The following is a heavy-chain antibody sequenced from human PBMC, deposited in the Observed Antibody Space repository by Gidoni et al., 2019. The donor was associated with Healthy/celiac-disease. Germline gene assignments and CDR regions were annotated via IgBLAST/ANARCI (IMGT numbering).Heavy chain of an antibody. CDR2: IKQDGSEK. CDR3: ARRGISVAVPLDY. Sequence: EVQLVESGGGLVQPGGSLRLSCAASGFIFSSYWMNWVRQAPGKGLEWVANIKQDGSEKYYVDSVKGRFTISRDNAKNSLYLQMNSLRAEDTAVYYCARRGISVAVPLDYWGQGALVTVSS. CDR1: GFIFSSYW. V-gene: IGHV3-7*01. D-gene: IGHD6-19*01. J-gene: IGHJ4*02.